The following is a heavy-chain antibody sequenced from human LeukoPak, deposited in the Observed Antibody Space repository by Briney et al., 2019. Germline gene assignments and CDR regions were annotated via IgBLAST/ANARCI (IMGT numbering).Heavy chain of an antibody. CDR2: IWYDGNNK. D-gene: IGHD3-10*01. V-gene: IGHV3-33*01. CDR1: GFTFSGYG. Sequence: PGGSLRLSCAASGFTFSGYGMHWVRQAPSKGLGWVAVIWYDGNNKYYADSVKGRFTISRDNSKNTLHLQMNSLRAEDTAVYYCARNHGYSFDSWGQGTLVTVSS. J-gene: IGHJ4*02. CDR3: ARNHGYSFDS.